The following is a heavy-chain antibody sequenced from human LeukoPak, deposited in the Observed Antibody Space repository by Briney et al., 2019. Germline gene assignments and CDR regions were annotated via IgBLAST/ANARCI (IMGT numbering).Heavy chain of an antibody. CDR3: ARDLSRLYSGSYFDY. CDR2: IYTSGST. J-gene: IGHJ4*02. D-gene: IGHD1-26*01. CDR1: GGSISSGSYY. V-gene: IGHV4-61*02. Sequence: SETLSLTCTVSGGSISSGSYYWSWIRQPAGKGLDWIGRIYTSGSTNYNPSLKSRVTISVDTSKNQFSLKLSSVTAADTAVYYCARDLSRLYSGSYFDYWGQGTLVTVSS.